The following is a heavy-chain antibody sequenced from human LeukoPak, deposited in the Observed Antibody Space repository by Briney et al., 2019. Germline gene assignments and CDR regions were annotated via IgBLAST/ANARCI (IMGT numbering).Heavy chain of an antibody. CDR1: GFTVSSNY. V-gene: IGHV3-53*01. CDR3: ARETRHLEMATDY. Sequence: GGSLRLSCAASGFTVSSNYMSWVRQAPGKGLEWVSVIYSGGSTYYADSVKGRFTISRDNSKNTLYLQMNSLRAEDTAVYYCARETRHLEMATDYWGQGTLVTVSS. J-gene: IGHJ4*02. D-gene: IGHD5-24*01. CDR2: IYSGGST.